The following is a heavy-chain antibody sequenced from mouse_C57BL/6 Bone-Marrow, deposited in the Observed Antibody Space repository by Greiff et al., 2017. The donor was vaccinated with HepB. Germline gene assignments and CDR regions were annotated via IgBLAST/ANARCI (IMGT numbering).Heavy chain of an antibody. V-gene: IGHV14-4*01. CDR3: TVLGYYFDY. Sequence: VQLKESGAELVRPGASVKLSCTASGFNIKDDYMHWVKQRPEQGLEWIGWIDPENGDTEYASKFQGKATITADTSSNTAYLQLSSLTTCDTAVYYCTVLGYYFDYWGQGTTLTVSS. CDR2: IDPENGDT. CDR1: GFNIKDDY. J-gene: IGHJ2*01. D-gene: IGHD1-1*01.